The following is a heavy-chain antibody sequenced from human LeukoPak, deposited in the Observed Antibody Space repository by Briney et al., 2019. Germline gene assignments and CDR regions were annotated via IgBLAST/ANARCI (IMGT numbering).Heavy chain of an antibody. V-gene: IGHV4-4*07. CDR2: IYTSGST. J-gene: IGHJ4*02. CDR3: ARGSQAAASYSNFDY. Sequence: MSSETLSLTCTVSGDSISSYYWSWIRQPAGKGLEWIGRIYTSGSTNYNPSLKSRVTMSVDTSKNQFSLKLSSVTAADTAVYYCARGSQAAASYSNFDYWGQGTLVTVSS. D-gene: IGHD6-13*01. CDR1: GDSISSYY.